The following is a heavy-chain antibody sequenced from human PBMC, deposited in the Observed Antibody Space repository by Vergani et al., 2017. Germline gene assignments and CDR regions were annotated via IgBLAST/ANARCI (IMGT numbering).Heavy chain of an antibody. CDR2: ISGSGGST. J-gene: IGHJ4*02. CDR1: GFTFSSYA. D-gene: IGHD6-13*01. CDR3: ARAVRQRVSGFDY. Sequence: EVQLVESGGGLVKPGGSLRLSCAASGFTFSSYAMSWVRQAPGKGLEWVSAISGSGGSTYYADSVKGRFTISRDNSKNTLYLQMNSRRAEDTAVYYGARAVRQRVSGFDYWGQGTLVTVSS. V-gene: IGHV3-23*04.